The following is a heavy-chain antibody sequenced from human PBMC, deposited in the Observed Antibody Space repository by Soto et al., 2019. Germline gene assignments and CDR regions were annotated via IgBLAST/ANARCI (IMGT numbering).Heavy chain of an antibody. CDR2: TSGSGASA. Sequence: PGGSLRLSCAASGFTFSSYAMSWVRQAPGKGLEWVSATSGSGASAYYTDSVKGRFTISRDNSKNILYLQMNSLRAEDTAVYYCAKSVLRSGCPGYFDYWGQGTLVTVS. V-gene: IGHV3-23*01. CDR1: GFTFSSYA. CDR3: AKSVLRSGCPGYFDY. J-gene: IGHJ4*02. D-gene: IGHD3-22*01.